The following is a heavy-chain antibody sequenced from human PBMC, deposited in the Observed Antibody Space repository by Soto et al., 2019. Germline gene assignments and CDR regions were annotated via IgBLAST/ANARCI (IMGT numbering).Heavy chain of an antibody. D-gene: IGHD6-13*01. CDR1: GFTFSSYW. CDR3: ARTYSSSWSYFDY. J-gene: IGHJ4*02. V-gene: IGHV3-7*03. Sequence: EVQLVESGGGLVQPGGSLRLSCAASGFTFSSYWMSWVSQAPGKGLEWVANIKQDGSEKYYVDSVKGRFTISKDNAKNSLYLQMYSLRAEDTAVYYCARTYSSSWSYFDYWGQGTLVTVSS. CDR2: IKQDGSEK.